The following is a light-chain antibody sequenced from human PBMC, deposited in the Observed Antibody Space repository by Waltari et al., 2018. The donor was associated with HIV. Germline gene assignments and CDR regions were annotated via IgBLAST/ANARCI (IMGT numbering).Light chain of an antibody. Sequence: QAGLTQPPSVSKGLRQTVTIPCTGNSNNVGFQGAAWLQQHQGHPPKLLSYRNNKRPSGISERLSASRSGNTASLTIAGLQPEDEADYYCSAWDSYLNAWVFGGGTKLTVL. CDR2: RNN. CDR3: SAWDSYLNAWV. V-gene: IGLV10-54*01. CDR1: SNNVGFQG. J-gene: IGLJ3*02.